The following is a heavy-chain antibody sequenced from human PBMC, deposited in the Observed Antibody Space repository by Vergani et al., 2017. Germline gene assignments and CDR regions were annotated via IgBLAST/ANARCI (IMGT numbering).Heavy chain of an antibody. V-gene: IGHV3-48*03. CDR3: ARDGRRYSSSVDY. D-gene: IGHD5-18*01. J-gene: IGHJ4*02. Sequence: EVQLVESGGVVVQPGGSLRLSCAASGFTFDDYAMHWVRQAPGKGLEWVSYISSSGSTIYYADSVKGRFTISRDNAKNSLYLQMNSLRAEDTAVYYCARDGRRYSSSVDYWGQGTLVTVSS. CDR2: ISSSGSTI. CDR1: GFTFDDYA.